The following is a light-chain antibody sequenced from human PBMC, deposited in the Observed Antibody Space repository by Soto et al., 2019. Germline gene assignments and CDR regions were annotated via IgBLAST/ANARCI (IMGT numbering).Light chain of an antibody. CDR2: EVN. CDR3: SSSTTSSTLV. V-gene: IGLV2-18*02. J-gene: IGLJ2*01. Sequence: QSVLTQPPSVPGSPGQSVTISCTGTSSDIGRYNRVSWYHQPPGATPKLIIYEVNNRPSGVPDRFSGSKSGNTASLTISGLQAEDEANYFCSSSTTSSTLVFGGGTKVTVL. CDR1: SSDIGRYNR.